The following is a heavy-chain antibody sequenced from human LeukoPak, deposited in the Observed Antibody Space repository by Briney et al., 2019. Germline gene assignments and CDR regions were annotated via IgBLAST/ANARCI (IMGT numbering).Heavy chain of an antibody. V-gene: IGHV1-8*01. CDR3: ARGSSGSLGWDY. Sequence: GASVKVSCKASGYTFTSYDINWVRQATGQGLEWMGWMNPYSGNTGYVQKFQGRVTMTRDTSISTAYMELSSLRSDDTAVYFCARGSSGSLGWDYWGQGTLVTVSS. D-gene: IGHD1-26*01. J-gene: IGHJ4*02. CDR1: GYTFTSYD. CDR2: MNPYSGNT.